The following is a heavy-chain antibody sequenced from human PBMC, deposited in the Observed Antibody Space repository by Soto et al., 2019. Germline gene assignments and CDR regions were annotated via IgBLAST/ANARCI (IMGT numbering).Heavy chain of an antibody. CDR3: ASGSSGYHSQHFDY. D-gene: IGHD3-22*01. J-gene: IGHJ4*02. CDR1: GGSISSSSYY. Sequence: QLQLQESGPGLVKPSETLSLTCTVSGGSISSSSYYWGWIRQPPGKGLEWIGSIYYSGSTYYNPSLKSRVTISVDTSKNQFSLKLSSVTAADTAVYYCASGSSGYHSQHFDYWGQGTLVTVSS. V-gene: IGHV4-39*01. CDR2: IYYSGST.